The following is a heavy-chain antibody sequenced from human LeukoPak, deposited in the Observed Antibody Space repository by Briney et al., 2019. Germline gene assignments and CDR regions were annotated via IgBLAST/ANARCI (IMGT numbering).Heavy chain of an antibody. CDR3: AKDRGGYCSSTSCHNWFDP. CDR2: ISSSGSTI. D-gene: IGHD2-2*01. J-gene: IGHJ5*02. CDR1: GFTFSSYE. V-gene: IGHV3-48*03. Sequence: GGSLRLSCAASGFTFSSYEMNWVRQAPGKGLEWVSYISSSGSTIYYADSVKGRFTISRDNSKNTLYLQMNSLRAEDTAVYYCAKDRGGYCSSTSCHNWFDPWGQGTLVTVSS.